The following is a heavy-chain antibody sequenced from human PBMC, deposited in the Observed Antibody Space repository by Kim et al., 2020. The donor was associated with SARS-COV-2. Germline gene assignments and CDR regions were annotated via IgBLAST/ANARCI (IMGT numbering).Heavy chain of an antibody. CDR1: GFTFSSYG. CDR2: ISYDGSNK. Sequence: GGSLRLSCAASGFTFSSYGMHWVRQAPGKGLEWVAVISYDGSNKYYADSVKGRFTISRDNSKNTLYLQMNSLRAEDTAVYYCAKDPGYSGYVYYMDVWGEGTTVTVSS. D-gene: IGHD5-12*01. CDR3: AKDPGYSGYVYYMDV. V-gene: IGHV3-30*18. J-gene: IGHJ6*03.